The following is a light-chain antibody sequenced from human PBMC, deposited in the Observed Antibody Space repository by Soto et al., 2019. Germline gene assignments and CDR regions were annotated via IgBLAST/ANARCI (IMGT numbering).Light chain of an antibody. CDR3: QQYNNWPPWT. CDR1: QSVGTF. J-gene: IGKJ1*01. Sequence: EVVLTQTPGTLSLSPGGRASLSCRASQSVGTFLAWYQQRSGQAPRLLIYGASTRASGIPDRFSGSGSGTEFTLTISSLQSEDFAVYYCQQYNNWPPWTFGQGTKVAIK. CDR2: GAS. V-gene: IGKV3D-15*01.